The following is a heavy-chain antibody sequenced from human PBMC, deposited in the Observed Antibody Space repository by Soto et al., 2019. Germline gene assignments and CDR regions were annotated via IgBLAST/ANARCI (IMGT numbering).Heavy chain of an antibody. CDR1: GGSISGDYY. CDR2: IYYSGSS. CDR3: ARQGSY. V-gene: IGHV4-30-4*08. J-gene: IGHJ4*02. Sequence: SETLSLTCSVPGGSISGDYYWSWIRQSPEKGLEWIGYIYYSGSSYSNPALQSRLSMSLDTSKNQFSLKLRSVTAADTAVYYCARQGSYWGQGALVTVSS.